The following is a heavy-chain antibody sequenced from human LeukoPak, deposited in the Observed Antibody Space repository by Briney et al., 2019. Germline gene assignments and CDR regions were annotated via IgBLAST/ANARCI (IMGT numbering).Heavy chain of an antibody. V-gene: IGHV3-21*01. Sequence: GGSLRLSCAASGFTFSNHIVNWVRQAPGKGLEWVSSISSSSTYIYYADSVKGRFTISRDNAQNSLYLQMNSLRAEDTAVYYCARAWAGGARDHYYGMDVWGQGTTVTVSS. CDR1: GFTFSNHI. D-gene: IGHD4-23*01. CDR3: ARAWAGGARDHYYGMDV. CDR2: ISSSSTYI. J-gene: IGHJ6*02.